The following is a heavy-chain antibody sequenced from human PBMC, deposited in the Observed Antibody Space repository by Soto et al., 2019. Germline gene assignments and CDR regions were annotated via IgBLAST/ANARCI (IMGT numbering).Heavy chain of an antibody. CDR2: INHSGST. V-gene: IGHV4-34*01. CDR3: ARDQKGTAMVLADGMDV. Sequence: QVQLQQWGAGLLKPSETLSLTCAVYGGSFSGYYWSWIRQPPGKGLEWIGEINHSGSTNYNPSLKSRVTISVDTSQNQFSLKLSSVPAADTAVYYCARDQKGTAMVLADGMDVWGQGPTVTVSS. CDR1: GGSFSGYY. D-gene: IGHD5-18*01. J-gene: IGHJ6*02.